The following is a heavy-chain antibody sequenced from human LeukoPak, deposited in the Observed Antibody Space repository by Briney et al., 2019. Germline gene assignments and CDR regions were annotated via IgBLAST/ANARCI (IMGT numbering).Heavy chain of an antibody. CDR3: ARDRGYCSGGSRSLTNYFDS. V-gene: IGHV3-30-3*01. CDR1: GFTFSIYA. J-gene: IGHJ4*02. D-gene: IGHD2-15*01. Sequence: GGSLRLSCAASGFTFSIYAMHWVRQAPGKGLEWVAVISYDGSNKYYADSVKGRFTISRDNSKNTLYLQMNSLRAEDTALYYCARDRGYCSGGSRSLTNYFDSWGQGTLVTVSS. CDR2: ISYDGSNK.